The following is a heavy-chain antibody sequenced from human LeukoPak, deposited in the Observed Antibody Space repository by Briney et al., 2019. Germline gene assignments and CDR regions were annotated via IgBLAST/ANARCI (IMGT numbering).Heavy chain of an antibody. D-gene: IGHD3-22*01. V-gene: IGHV1-24*01. CDR1: GYTLTELS. J-gene: IGHJ4*02. CDR3: ATYGLNYYDSSSYSHTLDY. Sequence: ASVKVSCKVSGYTLTELSMHWVRQAPGKGLEWMGGFDPEDGETIYAQKFQGRVTMTEDTSTDTAYMELSSLRSEDTAVYYCATYGLNYYDSSSYSHTLDYWGQGTLVTVSS. CDR2: FDPEDGET.